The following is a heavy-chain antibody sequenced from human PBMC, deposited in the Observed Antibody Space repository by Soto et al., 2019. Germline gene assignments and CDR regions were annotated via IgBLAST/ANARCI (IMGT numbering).Heavy chain of an antibody. J-gene: IGHJ4*01. V-gene: IGHV1-2*04. CDR1: GYTFTDYH. CDR3: ARETYYYDTSGYYFPWFDY. D-gene: IGHD3-22*01. CDR2: INPKSGGT. Sequence: GASVKVSCKASGYTFTDYHIHWVRRAPGQGLEWMGWINPKSGGTKYAQKFQGWVTMTRDTSISTVYMELSRLRSADTAVYFCARETYYYDTSGYYFPWFDYWG.